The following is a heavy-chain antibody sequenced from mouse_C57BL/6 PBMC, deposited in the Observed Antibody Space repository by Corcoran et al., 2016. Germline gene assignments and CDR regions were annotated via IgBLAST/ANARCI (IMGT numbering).Heavy chain of an antibody. V-gene: IGHV3-6*01. D-gene: IGHD1-1*01. CDR2: ISYDGSN. CDR1: GYSITSGYY. J-gene: IGHJ1*03. CDR3: AREGTTVVATYWYFDV. Sequence: DVQLQESGPGLVKPSQSLSLTCSVTGYSITSGYYWNWIRQFPGNKLEWMGYISYDGSNNYNPSLKNRISITRDTSKNQFFLKLNSVTTEDTATYYCAREGTTVVATYWYFDVWGTGTMVTVSS.